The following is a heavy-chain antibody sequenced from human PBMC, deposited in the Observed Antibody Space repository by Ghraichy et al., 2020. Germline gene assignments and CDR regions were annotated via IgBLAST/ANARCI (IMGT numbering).Heavy chain of an antibody. CDR1: GFTFSNYW. Sequence: LSLTCAASGFTFSNYWMFWVRQAPGKGLEWVSRINSDGSAASYADSVRGRFTMSRDNAKNTLYLEMNSLRDEDTAVYYCARDAITDSAIDYWGQGTLVTVSS. CDR2: INSDGSAA. CDR3: ARDAITDSAIDY. D-gene: IGHD3-22*01. J-gene: IGHJ4*02. V-gene: IGHV3-74*01.